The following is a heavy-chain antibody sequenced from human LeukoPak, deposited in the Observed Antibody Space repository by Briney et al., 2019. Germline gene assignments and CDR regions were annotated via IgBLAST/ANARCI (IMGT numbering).Heavy chain of an antibody. CDR3: ARGSAYGSGSPGAFDI. D-gene: IGHD3-10*01. V-gene: IGHV4-59*01. J-gene: IGHJ3*02. CDR1: GGSISSYY. Sequence: PSETLSLTCTVSGGSISSYYWSWIRQPPGKGLEWIGYIYYSGSTNYNPSLKSRVTISVDTSKNQFSLKRSSVTAADTAVYYCARGSAYGSGSPGAFDIWGQGTMVTVSS. CDR2: IYYSGST.